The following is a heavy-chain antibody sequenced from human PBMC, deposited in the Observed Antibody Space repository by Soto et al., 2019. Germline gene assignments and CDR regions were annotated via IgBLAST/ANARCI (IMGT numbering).Heavy chain of an antibody. V-gene: IGHV4-59*01. CDR3: AGYCSSSICPGAHYFALEV. CDR1: GGSIYTYY. D-gene: IGHD2-2*01. J-gene: IGHJ6*02. Sequence: SETLCLTCNVSGGSIYTYYRNWIRQSPGKGLEWIGYISYGGSTNYNPSLKSRVTISVDTSKNQVSLKLSSVSAADTARYFCAGYCSSSICPGAHYFALEVCGQETTGTVSS. CDR2: ISYGGST.